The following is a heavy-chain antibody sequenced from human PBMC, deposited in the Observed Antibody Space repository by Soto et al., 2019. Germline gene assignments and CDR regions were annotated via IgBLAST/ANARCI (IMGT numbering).Heavy chain of an antibody. Sequence: QVQLVQPGAEVKKPGASVKFSCKASGYIFTNFYIHWVRQAPGQGLEWIGIINPNGGSTNYAQNFQGRVTRTRDTSTSTVYMDLSSLRSENTAVYYCTSGLAAGDYWGQGTLITVSS. CDR2: INPNGGST. D-gene: IGHD6-6*01. CDR1: GYIFTNFY. V-gene: IGHV1-46*03. J-gene: IGHJ4*02. CDR3: TSGLAAGDY.